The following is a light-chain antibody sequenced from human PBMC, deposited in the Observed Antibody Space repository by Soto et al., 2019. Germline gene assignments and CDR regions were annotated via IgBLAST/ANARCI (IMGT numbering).Light chain of an antibody. Sequence: QSVLTQPASVSGSPGQSITISCTGTSSDVGGYNYVSWYQQHPGKAPNLIIYDVDNRPSGISSCFSGSKSGNTASLTISGLQAEDEADYYCSSFSYSSTPNYVFGTGTKVTVL. V-gene: IGLV2-14*01. CDR2: DVD. CDR1: SSDVGGYNY. CDR3: SSFSYSSTPNYV. J-gene: IGLJ1*01.